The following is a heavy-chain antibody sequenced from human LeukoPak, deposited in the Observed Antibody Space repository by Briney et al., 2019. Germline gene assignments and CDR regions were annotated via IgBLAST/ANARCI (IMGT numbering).Heavy chain of an antibody. J-gene: IGHJ4*02. V-gene: IGHV3-21*01. D-gene: IGHD2-21*01. CDR3: ARASAYCGGDCFDY. CDR1: GFTFSSYA. Sequence: KTGGSLRLSCAASGFTFSSYAMHWVRQAPGKGLEWVSSISSSSSYIYYADSVKGRFTISRDNAKNSLYLQMNSLRAEDTAVYYCARASAYCGGDCFDYWGQGTLVTVSS. CDR2: ISSSSSYI.